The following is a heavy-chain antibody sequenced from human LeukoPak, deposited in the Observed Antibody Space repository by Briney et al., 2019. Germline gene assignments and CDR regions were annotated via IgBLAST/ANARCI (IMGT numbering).Heavy chain of an antibody. J-gene: IGHJ3*02. CDR2: IWPSGST. CDR1: GGSISSGPYF. CDR3: ARGSNAFEI. Sequence: SQTLSLTCSVSGGSISSGPYFWSWIRQSPGQGLEWIGYIWPSGSTNYNPSLKSRATISVDTSKKQFSLNVSSVTAADTAMYYCARGSNAFEIWGQGTMVTVSS. V-gene: IGHV4-30-2*06.